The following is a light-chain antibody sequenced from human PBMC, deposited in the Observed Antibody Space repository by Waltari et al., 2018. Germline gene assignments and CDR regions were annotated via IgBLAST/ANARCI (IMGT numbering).Light chain of an antibody. CDR3: AAWDGSLHGVV. J-gene: IGLJ2*01. Sequence: QSLLTQPPSASATPGQRVTVSCSGSTSNIGANAVNWYQQPPGTAPKLLIYNNNARPSGVPDRFSGSKSGPSASLAISGLQSEDEARYYCAAWDGSLHGVVFGGGTNLAVL. V-gene: IGLV1-44*01. CDR2: NNN. CDR1: TSNIGANA.